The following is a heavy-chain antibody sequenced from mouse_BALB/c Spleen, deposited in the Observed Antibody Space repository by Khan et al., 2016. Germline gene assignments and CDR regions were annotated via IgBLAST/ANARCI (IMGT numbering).Heavy chain of an antibody. CDR1: GFTFSNYG. D-gene: IGHD1-1*01. CDR2: INSNGGNT. Sequence: VELVESGGGLVQPGGSLKLSCAASGFTFSNYGMSWVRQTPDKRLELVATINSNGGNTYYPDSVKGRFTISRDNSNNTLYLQLSSLKSEDTAMYFCARVYNYGSPYFDYWGQGPLSQSPQ. J-gene: IGHJ2*01. V-gene: IGHV5-6-3*01. CDR3: ARVYNYGSPYFDY.